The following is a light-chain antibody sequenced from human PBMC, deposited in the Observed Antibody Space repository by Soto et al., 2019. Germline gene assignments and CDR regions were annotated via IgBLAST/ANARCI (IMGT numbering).Light chain of an antibody. V-gene: IGLV2-14*01. CDR3: TSYTTSSTV. CDR2: EVN. Sequence: QSALTQPASVSGSPGQSITISCTGTSSDIGAFIYVSWYQQHPGKVPKLIIYEVNNRPSGVSNRFSGSKSGNTASLTISGLQAEDEASYYCTSYTTSSTVFGGGTKLTVL. J-gene: IGLJ3*02. CDR1: SSDIGAFIY.